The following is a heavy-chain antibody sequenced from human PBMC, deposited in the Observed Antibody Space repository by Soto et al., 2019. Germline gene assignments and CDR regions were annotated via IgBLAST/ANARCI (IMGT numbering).Heavy chain of an antibody. J-gene: IGHJ4*02. CDR2: IYDSGST. V-gene: IGHV4-31*03. CDR1: GGSISSGGYY. D-gene: IGHD3-22*01. CDR3: ARDSPHYYYDSRGYRV. Sequence: QVQLQESGPGLVKPSQTLSLTCTVSGGSISSGGYYWSWIRQHPGKGLEWIGYIYDSGSTYYNPSLKIRVTISVDTSKNPFSLKLSSVTAADTAVYYSARDSPHYYYDSRGYRVRGQGTLVTVSS.